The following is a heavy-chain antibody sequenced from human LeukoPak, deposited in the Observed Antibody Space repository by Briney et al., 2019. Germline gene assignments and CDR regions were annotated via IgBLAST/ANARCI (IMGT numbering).Heavy chain of an antibody. CDR3: AKDRHYYDSSSPMGY. CDR1: GFPFSSYG. D-gene: IGHD3-22*01. CDR2: TSYDGSNK. J-gene: IGHJ4*02. Sequence: QPGGSLRLSCAASGFPFSSYGMHWVRQAPGKGLEWVAVTSYDGSNKYYADSVKGRFTISRDNSKNTLYLQMNSLRAEDTAVYYCAKDRHYYDSSSPMGYWGQGTLVTVSS. V-gene: IGHV3-30*18.